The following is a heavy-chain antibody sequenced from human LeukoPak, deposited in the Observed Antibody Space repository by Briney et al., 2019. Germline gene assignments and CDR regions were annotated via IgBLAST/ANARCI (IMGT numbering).Heavy chain of an antibody. V-gene: IGHV1-2*02. D-gene: IGHD2-2*01. J-gene: IGHJ5*02. CDR3: ARDSLYCSSTSCYLSNWFDP. CDR1: GYTFTGYY. Sequence: ASVKVSCKASGYTFTGYYMHWVRQAPGQGLEWMGWTNPNSGGTNYAQKFQGRVTMTRDTSISTAYMELSRLRSDDTAVYYCARDSLYCSSTSCYLSNWFDPWGQGTLVTVSS. CDR2: TNPNSGGT.